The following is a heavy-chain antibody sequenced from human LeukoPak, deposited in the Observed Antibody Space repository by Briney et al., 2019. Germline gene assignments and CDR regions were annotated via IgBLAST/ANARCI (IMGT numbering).Heavy chain of an antibody. CDR1: GFIVSSHY. V-gene: IGHV3-53*01. CDR3: AREAVAGPFDY. Sequence: TGGSLRLSCAASGFIVSSHYMSWVRQAPGKGLEGVSVIYSGFNTYYADSVKGRFTISRDNSKNTLYLQMNSLRAEDTAMYYCAREAVAGPFDYWGQGTLVTVSS. D-gene: IGHD6-19*01. CDR2: IYSGFNT. J-gene: IGHJ4*02.